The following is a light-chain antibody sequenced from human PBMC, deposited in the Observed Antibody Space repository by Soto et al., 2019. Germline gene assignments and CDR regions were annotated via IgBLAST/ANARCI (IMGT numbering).Light chain of an antibody. V-gene: IGLV2-14*01. J-gene: IGLJ2*01. Sequence: QSALTQPASVSGSPGQAITISCTGTGSDVGGYNYVSWYQQHPGKAPKVMIYDVSNRPSGVSNRFSGSKSGNTAFLPTSWLQAEDEADYYCSSYTSASTPLVFGGGTKLTVL. CDR1: GSDVGGYNY. CDR3: SSYTSASTPLV. CDR2: DVS.